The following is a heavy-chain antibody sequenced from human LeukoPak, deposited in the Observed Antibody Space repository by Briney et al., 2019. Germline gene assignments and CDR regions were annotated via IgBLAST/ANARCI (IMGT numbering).Heavy chain of an antibody. CDR2: ISASGTIT. J-gene: IGHJ6*04. CDR3: ARDGTPIHTSGWVYMDV. CDR1: GFTFSSFE. V-gene: IGHV3-48*03. D-gene: IGHD6-25*01. Sequence: GGSLRVSCAASGFTFSSFEMNWVRQAPGKGLECISYISASGTITHYADSVEGRFTISRDNAKNLLYLQMNSLRAEDTAVYYCARDGTPIHTSGWVYMDVWGKGTTVTISS.